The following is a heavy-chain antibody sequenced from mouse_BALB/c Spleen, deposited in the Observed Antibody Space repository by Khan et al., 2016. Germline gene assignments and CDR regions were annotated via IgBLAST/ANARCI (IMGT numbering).Heavy chain of an antibody. CDR1: GFDFRRYW. D-gene: IGHD1-1*01. V-gene: IGHV4-1*02. Sequence: EVQLVESGGGLVQPGGSLKLSCVDSGFDFRRYWMSWVRQAPGKGLEWIGEINPDSRTINYSPSLKDKFTISRDNAKRTLYLQMSKVRSEDTALYYCVRAGYYGYLVYWGQGTLVSDSA. J-gene: IGHJ3*01. CDR2: INPDSRTI. CDR3: VRAGYYGYLVY.